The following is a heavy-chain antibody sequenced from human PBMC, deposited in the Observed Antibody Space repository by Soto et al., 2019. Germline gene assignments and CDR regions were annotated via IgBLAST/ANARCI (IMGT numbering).Heavy chain of an antibody. D-gene: IGHD3-10*01. CDR2: INHSGST. V-gene: IGHV4-34*01. J-gene: IGHJ5*02. CDR3: ARVRLLWFGELLAPSMQGSFDP. Sequence: SETLSLTCAFYGGSFSGYYWSCIRQPPGKGLEWIGEINHSGSTNYNPSLKSRVTISVDTSKNQFSLKLSSVTAADTAVYYCARVRLLWFGELLAPSMQGSFDPCGQGTLLTVSS. CDR1: GGSFSGYY.